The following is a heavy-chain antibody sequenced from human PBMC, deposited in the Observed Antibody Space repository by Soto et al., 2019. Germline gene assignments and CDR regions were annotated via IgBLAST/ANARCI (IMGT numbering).Heavy chain of an antibody. J-gene: IGHJ4*02. CDR2: ISYDGANK. CDR1: GFTFDNYG. CDR3: ASGTAFDH. D-gene: IGHD2-21*02. Sequence: QVQLVESGGGVVQPGGSLRLSCAASGFTFDNYGMHWVRQAPGKGLQWVACISYDGANKYYSDSVRGRFTISRDNSKNTFDLQMNSLRGDDAALYYCASGTAFDHWGQGTLVTVSS. V-gene: IGHV3-30*03.